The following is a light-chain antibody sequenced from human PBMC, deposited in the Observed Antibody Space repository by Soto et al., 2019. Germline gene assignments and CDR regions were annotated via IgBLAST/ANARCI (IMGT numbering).Light chain of an antibody. Sequence: QSVLTQPPSVSGAPGQRVTIPCTGSSSNIGSFYDVHWYQQLPGTVPKLLIYGDNNRPSGVPGRFSGSKSGTSASLAITGFQPEDEADYYCQSYDNSLSHVVFGGGTKLTVL. V-gene: IGLV1-40*01. J-gene: IGLJ2*01. CDR2: GDN. CDR1: SSNIGSFYD. CDR3: QSYDNSLSHVV.